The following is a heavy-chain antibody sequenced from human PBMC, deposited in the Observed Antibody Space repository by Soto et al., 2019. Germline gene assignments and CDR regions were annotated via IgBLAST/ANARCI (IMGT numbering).Heavy chain of an antibody. D-gene: IGHD3-9*01. Sequence: EVQLLESGGGLVQPGGSLRLSCAASRFAFSNYAMSWVRQAPGEGLEWVSGISSTGGSTYYAVSVKGRFRISRDNSKNPLALQMSSLRAEDTAIYYCARAQDYDILSGFLFYGMDVWGQGTTVTVPS. CDR3: ARAQDYDILSGFLFYGMDV. CDR1: RFAFSNYA. CDR2: ISSTGGST. V-gene: IGHV3-23*01. J-gene: IGHJ6*02.